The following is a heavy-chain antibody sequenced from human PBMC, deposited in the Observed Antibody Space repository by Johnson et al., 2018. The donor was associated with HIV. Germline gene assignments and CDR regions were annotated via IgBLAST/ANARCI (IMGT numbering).Heavy chain of an antibody. V-gene: IGHV3-30*02. Sequence: QVQLVESGGGVVQPGGSLRLSCAASGFTFSSYGMHWVRQAPGKGLEWVAFIRSDGSNKYYADSVKGRFTISRDNSKNTLYLQMNSLRAEDTAVYYCARNPYSSSAFDIWGQGTMVTVSS. J-gene: IGHJ3*02. CDR3: ARNPYSSSAFDI. D-gene: IGHD3-22*01. CDR1: GFTFSSYG. CDR2: IRSDGSNK.